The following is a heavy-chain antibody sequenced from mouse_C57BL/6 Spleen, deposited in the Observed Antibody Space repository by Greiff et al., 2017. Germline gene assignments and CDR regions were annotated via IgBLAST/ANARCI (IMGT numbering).Heavy chain of an antibody. J-gene: IGHJ3*01. CDR2: IDPETGGT. CDR3: TRGWNWGFAY. CDR1: GYTFTDYE. D-gene: IGHD4-1*01. Sequence: QVQLQQSGAELVRPGASVTLSCKASGYTFTDYEMHWVKQTPVHGLEWIGAIDPETGGTAYNQKFKGKAILTADKSSSTAYMELRRLTSEDSAVYYCTRGWNWGFAYWGQGTLVTVSA. V-gene: IGHV1-15*01.